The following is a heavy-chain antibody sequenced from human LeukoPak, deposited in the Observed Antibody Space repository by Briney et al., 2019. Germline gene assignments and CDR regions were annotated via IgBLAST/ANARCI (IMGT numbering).Heavy chain of an antibody. Sequence: GGSLRLSCAASGFTFSSYWMTWVRQAPGMGLEWVANIEQDGSEQSYVDSVKGRFTISRDNAKNSLYLQMSSLRAEDTAVYYCARRYSGTYRIDYWGQGTLVTVSS. D-gene: IGHD1-26*01. CDR1: GFTFSSYW. CDR3: ARRYSGTYRIDY. J-gene: IGHJ4*02. CDR2: IEQDGSEQ. V-gene: IGHV3-7*01.